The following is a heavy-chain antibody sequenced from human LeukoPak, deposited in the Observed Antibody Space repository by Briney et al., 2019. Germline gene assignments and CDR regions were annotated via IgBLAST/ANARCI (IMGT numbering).Heavy chain of an antibody. CDR3: GRGGFIFGFDMDV. V-gene: IGHV4-4*07. Sequence: SETLSLTCTVSGGSISSYYWSWSRQPARKGLEWIGRIYTSGSPNYNPYPTIRVTMSVDTSKNQCTLKMSFVTAADSGVYYCGRGGFIFGFDMDVWGKGTTVTVSS. J-gene: IGHJ6*03. CDR2: IYTSGSP. CDR1: GGSISSYY. D-gene: IGHD3-3*01.